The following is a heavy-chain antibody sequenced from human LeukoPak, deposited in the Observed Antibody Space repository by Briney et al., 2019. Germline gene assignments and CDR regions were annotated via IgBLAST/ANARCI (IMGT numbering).Heavy chain of an antibody. V-gene: IGHV3-7*03. CDR3: AKEGRSLQTY. Sequence: GGSLRLSCVASGFPFSSYWMTWVRQAPGKGLEWVSNIKEDGTETYYVDSVKGRFTISRDNAKNSLYLQMNSLRVEDTAVYYCAKEGRSLQTYWGQGTLVTVSS. J-gene: IGHJ4*02. CDR2: IKEDGTET. D-gene: IGHD5-24*01. CDR1: GFPFSSYW.